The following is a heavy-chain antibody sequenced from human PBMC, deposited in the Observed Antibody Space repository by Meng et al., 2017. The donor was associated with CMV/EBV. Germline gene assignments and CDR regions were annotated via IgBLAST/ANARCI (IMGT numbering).Heavy chain of an antibody. CDR3: ASRRSPPAFDI. CDR2: INHSGST. Sequence: GSLRLSCAVYGGSFSGYYWSWIRQPPGKGLEWIGEINHSGSTNYNPSLKSRVTISVGTSKNQFSLKLSSVTAADTAVYYCASRRSPPAFDIWGQGTMVTVSS. J-gene: IGHJ3*02. V-gene: IGHV4-34*01. CDR1: GGSFSGYY.